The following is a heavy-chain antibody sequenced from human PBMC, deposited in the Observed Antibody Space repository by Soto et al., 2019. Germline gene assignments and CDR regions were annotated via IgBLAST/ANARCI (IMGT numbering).Heavy chain of an antibody. CDR1: GFTFSSNW. CDR3: ARTRPGLYFDY. V-gene: IGHV3-7*01. Sequence: EVPLVESGGGLVQPGGSLRLSCAASGFTFSSNWMSFSSNWMSWVRQAPGKGLEWVANIKVDGSEKYFVNSVKGRFTISRDNAKNSLYLQMNSLRAEDKAVYYCARTRPGLYFDYWGQGTLVTVSS. J-gene: IGHJ4*02. CDR2: IKVDGSEK.